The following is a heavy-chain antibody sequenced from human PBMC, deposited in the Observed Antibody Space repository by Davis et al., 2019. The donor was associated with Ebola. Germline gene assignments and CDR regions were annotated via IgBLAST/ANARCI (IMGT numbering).Heavy chain of an antibody. V-gene: IGHV3-23*01. Sequence: GESLKISCAASGFTFDTYGMSWVRQAPGKGLEWVSVISGRGSTIYYADSVKGRFTISRDNSKDTLYLQMNSLRAEDTAVYYCARTVTGGLFVAWGQGTLVTVSS. D-gene: IGHD2-8*02. CDR3: ARTVTGGLFVA. CDR1: GFTFDTYG. CDR2: ISGRGSTI. J-gene: IGHJ5*02.